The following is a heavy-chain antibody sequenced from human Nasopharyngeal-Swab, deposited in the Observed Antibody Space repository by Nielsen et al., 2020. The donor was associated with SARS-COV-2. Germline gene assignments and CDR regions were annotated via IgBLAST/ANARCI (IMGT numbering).Heavy chain of an antibody. CDR2: ISSSSSTI. Sequence: GESLKISCAASGFTFSSYSMNWVRQAPGKGLEWVSYISSSSSTIYYADSVKGRFTISRDNAKNSLYLQMNSLRAEDTAVYYCARERVGVPAAMGISTYNWFDPWGQGTLVTVSS. CDR1: GFTFSSYS. V-gene: IGHV3-48*04. J-gene: IGHJ5*02. CDR3: ARERVGVPAAMGISTYNWFDP. D-gene: IGHD2-2*01.